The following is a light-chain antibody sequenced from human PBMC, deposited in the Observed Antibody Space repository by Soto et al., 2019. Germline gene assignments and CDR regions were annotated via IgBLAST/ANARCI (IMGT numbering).Light chain of an antibody. J-gene: IGKJ5*01. CDR1: QSVSTN. CDR3: QQRTRWPMT. V-gene: IGKV3-11*01. CDR2: DIS. Sequence: ETVMTQSPATLSVSPGERATLSCRASQSVSTNLAWYQQKPGQAPRLLIYDISLRGTGIPTRFSGSGSGTDYTLTISSLEPEDFAVYYCQQRTRWPMTFGQGTRLQI.